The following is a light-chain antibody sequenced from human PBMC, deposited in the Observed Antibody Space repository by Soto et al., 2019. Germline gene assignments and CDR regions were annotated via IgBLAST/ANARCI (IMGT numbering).Light chain of an antibody. Sequence: EIVMTQSQATLSVSPGERVTLSCRASQSISSNLAWYQQKPGQAPSLLMYGTSTRATGIPARFSGSGSGTEFTLTISSLQSEDFAVYYCQQYNTWSSITFGQGTRLEIK. J-gene: IGKJ5*01. V-gene: IGKV3-15*01. CDR3: QQYNTWSSIT. CDR1: QSISSN. CDR2: GTS.